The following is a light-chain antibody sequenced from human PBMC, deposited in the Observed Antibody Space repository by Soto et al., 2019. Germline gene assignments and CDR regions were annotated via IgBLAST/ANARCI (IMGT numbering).Light chain of an antibody. CDR1: QSVSSSY. J-gene: IGKJ3*01. CDR2: GAS. CDR3: QQYCSTPPMT. V-gene: IGKV3-20*01. Sequence: EVVLAPSPGTLSLPPGERATLSCRAIQSVSSSYLAWYQQKPGQAPRLLIYGASSRATGIPDRFSGSGSGTDFTLTISRLEPEDFAVYYCQQYCSTPPMTFGPGTKVDIK.